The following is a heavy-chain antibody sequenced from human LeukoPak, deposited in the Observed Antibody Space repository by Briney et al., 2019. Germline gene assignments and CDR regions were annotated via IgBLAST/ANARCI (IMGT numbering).Heavy chain of an antibody. CDR2: IGGRGGST. Sequence: GGSLRLSCVASGFTFSSHAMAWVRQAPGKGLEWVSAIGGRGGSTYYADSVKGRFTISRDNSKNTLYLQLNSLRAEDTALYYCARDPGVVAFHYFDFWGQGTLVTVSS. CDR1: GFTFSSHA. CDR3: ARDPGVVAFHYFDF. J-gene: IGHJ4*02. D-gene: IGHD3-3*01. V-gene: IGHV3-23*01.